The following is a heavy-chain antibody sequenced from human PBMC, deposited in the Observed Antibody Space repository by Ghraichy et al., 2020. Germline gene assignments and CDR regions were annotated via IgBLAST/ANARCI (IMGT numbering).Heavy chain of an antibody. Sequence: GESLNISCEGSGYSFTTYWIAWVRQLPGKGLEWMGIIYPGNSNTKYSPSFQGQVTLSVGKSIKTDYLQWSSLKATVSGTYYCARLDSSSSPSLDYWGQGTLGTVPS. J-gene: IGHJ4*02. CDR1: GYSFTTYW. D-gene: IGHD6-6*01. CDR2: IYPGNSNT. V-gene: IGHV5-51*01. CDR3: ARLDSSSSPSLDY.